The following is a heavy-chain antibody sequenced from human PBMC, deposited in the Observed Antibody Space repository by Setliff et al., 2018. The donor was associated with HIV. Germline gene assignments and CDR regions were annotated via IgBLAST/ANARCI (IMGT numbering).Heavy chain of an antibody. CDR1: GGSISRYY. Sequence: SETLSLTCTVSGGSISRYYWSWIRQPAGKGLEWIGRIYPSGNINYNPSLKSRLTMSIDTSKNQFSLKLSSVTATDTAVYYCARDAGPHYGSGPPLEYWGQGIQGTVSS. V-gene: IGHV4-4*07. CDR2: IYPSGNI. J-gene: IGHJ4*02. CDR3: ARDAGPHYGSGPPLEY. D-gene: IGHD3-10*01.